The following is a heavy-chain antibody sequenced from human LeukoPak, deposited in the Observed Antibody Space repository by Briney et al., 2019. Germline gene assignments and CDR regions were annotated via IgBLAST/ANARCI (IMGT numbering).Heavy chain of an antibody. D-gene: IGHD3-3*01. J-gene: IGHJ4*02. CDR1: GFTFSSYG. CDR3: ARGPAGYYDYWSGYYSFDY. Sequence: GGSLRLSCAASGFTFSSYGMHWVRQAPGKGLEWVAVISYDGSNKYYADSVKGRFTISRDNSKNTLYLQMNSLRAEDTAVYYCARGPAGYYDYWSGYYSFDYWGQGTLVTVSS. V-gene: IGHV3-30*03. CDR2: ISYDGSNK.